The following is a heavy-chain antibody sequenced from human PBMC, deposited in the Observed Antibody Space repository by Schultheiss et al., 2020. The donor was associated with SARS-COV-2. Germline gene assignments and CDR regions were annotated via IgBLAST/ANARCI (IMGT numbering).Heavy chain of an antibody. V-gene: IGHV1-2*06. CDR1: GYTFTGYY. CDR2: INPNSGGT. Sequence: ASVKVSCKASGYTFTGYYMHWVRQAPGQGLEWMGRINPNSGGTNYAQKFQGRVTMTRDTSISIAYMEVGRLRSDDTAVYYCASGWGHDYGGYWGQGTLVTVSS. D-gene: IGHD4-17*01. CDR3: ASGWGHDYGGY. J-gene: IGHJ4*02.